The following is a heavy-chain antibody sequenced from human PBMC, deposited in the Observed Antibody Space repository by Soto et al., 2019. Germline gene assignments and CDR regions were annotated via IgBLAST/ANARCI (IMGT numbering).Heavy chain of an antibody. V-gene: IGHV3-53*01. CDR1: GFTFSSND. Sequence: EVQLVESGGGLIQPGGSLRLSCAASGFTFSSNDMNWVRQAPGKGLEWVSLIYSGGSTYYADSVKGRFTISRDNSKNTLYLQMSSRRAEDTAVYYWATRPLLRGAPWGQGTMVTVSS. CDR2: IYSGGST. CDR3: ATRPLLRGAP. D-gene: IGHD3-22*01. J-gene: IGHJ3*01.